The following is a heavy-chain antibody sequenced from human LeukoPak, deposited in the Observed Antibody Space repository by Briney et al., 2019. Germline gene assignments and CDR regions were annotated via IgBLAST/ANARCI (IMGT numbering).Heavy chain of an antibody. CDR3: ARVLWFDQNDAFDI. Sequence: ASVKVSCKASGYTFTNYGISWVRQAPGQGLEWMGWTGAYNGNTNYAQKLQGRVTMTTDTSTSTAYMELRSLRSDDTAVYYCARVLWFDQNDAFDIWGQGTMVTVSS. CDR2: TGAYNGNT. V-gene: IGHV1-18*04. D-gene: IGHD3-10*01. J-gene: IGHJ3*02. CDR1: GYTFTNYG.